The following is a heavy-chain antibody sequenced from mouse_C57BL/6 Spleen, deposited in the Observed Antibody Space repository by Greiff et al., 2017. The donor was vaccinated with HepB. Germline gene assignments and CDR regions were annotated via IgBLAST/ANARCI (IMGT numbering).Heavy chain of an antibody. Sequence: QVQLKQSGAELVMPGASVKLSCTASGYTFTSYWMHWVKQRPGQGLEWIGEIDPSDSYTNYNQKFKGKSTLTVDKSSSTAYMPRSSLTSEDSAVYYCARPEYYSNYTWFAYWGQWTLVTVSA. J-gene: IGHJ3*01. D-gene: IGHD2-5*01. V-gene: IGHV1-69*01. CDR2: IDPSDSYT. CDR3: ARPEYYSNYTWFAY. CDR1: GYTFTSYW.